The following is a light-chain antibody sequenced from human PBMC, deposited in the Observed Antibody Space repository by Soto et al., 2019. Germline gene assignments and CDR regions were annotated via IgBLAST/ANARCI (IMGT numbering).Light chain of an antibody. CDR3: QQFNDYPIT. Sequence: DIQLTQSPSFLSASVGDRFTITCRASQGINSYLAWYQQKPGKAPKVLMYDASTLQRGVPSRFSGSGSGTEFTLAISSLQPEDFATYYCQQFNDYPITFGQGTRLEIK. CDR1: QGINSY. CDR2: DAS. V-gene: IGKV1-9*01. J-gene: IGKJ5*01.